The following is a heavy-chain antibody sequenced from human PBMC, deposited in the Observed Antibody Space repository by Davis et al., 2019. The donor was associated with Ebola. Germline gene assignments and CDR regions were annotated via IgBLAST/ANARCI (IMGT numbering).Heavy chain of an antibody. V-gene: IGHV1-18*01. D-gene: IGHD3-22*01. CDR2: ISAYNGNT. CDR1: GGTFSSYA. Sequence: ASVKVSCKASGGTFSSYATSWVRQAPGQGLEWMGWISAYNGNTNYAQKLQGRVTMTTDTSTSTAYMELRSLRSDDTAVYYCAKRYYYDSSGYYPYNNWFDPWGQGTLVTVSS. J-gene: IGHJ5*02. CDR3: AKRYYYDSSGYYPYNNWFDP.